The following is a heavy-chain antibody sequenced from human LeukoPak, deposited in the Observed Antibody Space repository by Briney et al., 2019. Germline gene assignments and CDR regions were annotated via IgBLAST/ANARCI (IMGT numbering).Heavy chain of an antibody. CDR1: GYTFTGYY. CDR3: ARVVSRYYGSGSYPDSDY. CDR2: INPNSGGT. J-gene: IGHJ4*02. Sequence: ASVKVSCKASGYTFTGYYMHWVRQAPGQGLEWMGWINPNSGGTNYAQKFQGRVTMTRDTSIGTAYMELSRLRSDDTAVYYCARVVSRYYGSGSYPDSDYWGQGTLVTVSS. D-gene: IGHD3-10*01. V-gene: IGHV1-2*02.